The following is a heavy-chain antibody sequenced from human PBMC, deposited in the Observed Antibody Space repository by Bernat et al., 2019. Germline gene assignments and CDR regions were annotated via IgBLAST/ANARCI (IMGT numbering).Heavy chain of an antibody. V-gene: IGHV3-33*01. CDR3: ARLGSSWSFDY. CDR2: IWYDGNNK. CDR1: GFTFNNYG. J-gene: IGHJ4*02. D-gene: IGHD6-13*01. Sequence: QVQLVESGGGVVQPGRSLRLSCAASGFTFNNYGMHWVRQVPGKGLEWVAVIWYDGNNKYYADSVKGRFTISRDNPKNTLYLQMNSLGAEDTAVYYCARLGSSWSFDYWGQGTLVTVSS.